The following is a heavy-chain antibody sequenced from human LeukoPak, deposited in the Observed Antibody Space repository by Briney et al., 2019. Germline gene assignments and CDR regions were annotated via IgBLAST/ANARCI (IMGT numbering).Heavy chain of an antibody. V-gene: IGHV4-4*09. Sequence: PLETLSLTCTVSGGSISSYYWSWIRQPPGKGLEWIGYIYTSGSTNYNPSLKSRVTISVDTSKNQFSLKLSSVTAADTAVYYCARLHDSSGYYQGKYYFDYWGQGTLVTVSS. J-gene: IGHJ4*02. CDR2: IYTSGST. CDR1: GGSISSYY. CDR3: ARLHDSSGYYQGKYYFDY. D-gene: IGHD3-22*01.